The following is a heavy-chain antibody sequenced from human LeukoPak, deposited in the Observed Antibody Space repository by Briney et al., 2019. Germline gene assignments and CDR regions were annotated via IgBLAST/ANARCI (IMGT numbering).Heavy chain of an antibody. D-gene: IGHD6-13*01. CDR1: GFSFSDYS. V-gene: IGHV3-74*01. Sequence: PGGSLRLSCTASGFSFSDYSFNWVRQAPGKGLVWVSRITIDDSSPNYAASVNGRFTISRDNAKSTVYLQMNSLRAEDTAVYYCAKRRADSSSWYRGPDYFDYWGQGTLVTVSS. CDR3: AKRRADSSSWYRGPDYFDY. J-gene: IGHJ4*02. CDR2: ITIDDSSP.